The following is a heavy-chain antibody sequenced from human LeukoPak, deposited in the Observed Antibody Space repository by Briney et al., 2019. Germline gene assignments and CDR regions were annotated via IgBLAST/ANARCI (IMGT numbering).Heavy chain of an antibody. CDR3: ARVGGGGSCSGGTCSYHYYYFYYMDV. J-gene: IGHJ6*03. CDR1: NYSIFSGYY. Sequence: SETLSLTCTVSNYSIFSGYYWAWIRQPPGKGLEWIGSIYQSGRTYYNPSLKSRVTMSVDTSKNQFSLKLTSVTAADTALYYCARVGGGGSCSGGTCSYHYYYFYYMDVWGKGTTVTVSS. V-gene: IGHV4-38-2*02. D-gene: IGHD2-15*01. CDR2: IYQSGRT.